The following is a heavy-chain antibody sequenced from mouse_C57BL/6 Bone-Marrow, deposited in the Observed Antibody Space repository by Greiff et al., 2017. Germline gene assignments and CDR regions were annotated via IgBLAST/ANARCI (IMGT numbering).Heavy chain of an antibody. CDR3: ARRRGMVTTGFAY. Sequence: EVQLQQSGPELVKPGASVKMSCKASGYTFTDYNMHWVKQSHGKSLEWIGYINPNNGGTSYNQKFKGKATLTVNKSSSTAYMELRSLTSEDSAVYYCARRRGMVTTGFAYWGQGTLVTVSA. V-gene: IGHV1-22*01. CDR1: GYTFTDYN. CDR2: INPNNGGT. J-gene: IGHJ3*01. D-gene: IGHD2-2*01.